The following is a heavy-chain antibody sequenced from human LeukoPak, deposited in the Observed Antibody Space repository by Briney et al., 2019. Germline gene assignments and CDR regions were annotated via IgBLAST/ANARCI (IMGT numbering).Heavy chain of an antibody. D-gene: IGHD1-26*01. CDR3: AREEELLPSN. Sequence: GGSLRLSCAASGFTFSSYSMNWVRQAPGKGLEWVAVISYDGSNKYYADSVKGRFTISRDNSKNTLYLQMNSLRAEDTAVYYCAREEELLPSNWGQGTLVTVSS. J-gene: IGHJ4*02. CDR1: GFTFSSYS. V-gene: IGHV3-30*03. CDR2: ISYDGSNK.